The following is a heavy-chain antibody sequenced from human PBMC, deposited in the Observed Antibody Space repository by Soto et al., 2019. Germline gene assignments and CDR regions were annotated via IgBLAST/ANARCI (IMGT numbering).Heavy chain of an antibody. Sequence: SETLSLTCTVSGDSIYDNYWAWIRQSPGKGLEWIGNISYGESTNYNPSLKSRVTISVDTSKNQFSLGLTSVTAADTAVYYCATHPPYGPLDHWGQGTLVTVSS. CDR3: ATHPPYGPLDH. D-gene: IGHD4-17*01. J-gene: IGHJ4*02. V-gene: IGHV4-59*08. CDR1: GDSIYDNY. CDR2: ISYGEST.